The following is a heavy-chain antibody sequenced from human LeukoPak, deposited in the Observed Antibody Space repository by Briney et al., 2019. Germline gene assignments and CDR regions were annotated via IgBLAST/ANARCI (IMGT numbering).Heavy chain of an antibody. CDR3: ARAEGYGRRPRGRYFDY. J-gene: IGHJ4*02. CDR1: GFTFSSYW. D-gene: IGHD1-26*01. Sequence: GGSLRLSCAASGFTFSSYWMSWVRQTPGKGLEWVANIRQDGGDKNYVDSVKGRFTISRDNSKNTLYLQMNSLRAEDTAVYYCARAEGYGRRPRGRYFDYWGQGTLVTVSS. CDR2: IRQDGGDK. V-gene: IGHV3-7*01.